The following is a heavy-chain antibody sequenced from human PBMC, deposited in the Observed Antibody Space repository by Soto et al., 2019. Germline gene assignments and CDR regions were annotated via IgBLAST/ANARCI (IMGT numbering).Heavy chain of an antibody. J-gene: IGHJ6*02. CDR3: ARRGSIADFYYYYGMDV. Sequence: PGESLKISCKGSGYSFTSYWIGWVRQMPGKGLEWMGIIYPGDSDTRYSPSFQGQVTISADKSISTAYLQWSSLKASDTAMYYCARRGSIADFYYYYGMDVWGQGTTVTVSS. D-gene: IGHD6-6*01. V-gene: IGHV5-51*01. CDR1: GYSFTSYW. CDR2: IYPGDSDT.